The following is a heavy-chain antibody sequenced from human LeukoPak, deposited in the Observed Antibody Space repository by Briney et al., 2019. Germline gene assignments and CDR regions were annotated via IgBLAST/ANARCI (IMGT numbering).Heavy chain of an antibody. CDR3: ATGGIDRDYYYDISGYYY. Sequence: ASVKVSCKVSGYILTVLSMHWVRQAPGKGLEWMGGFDPEDGETIYAQKFQGRVTITEDTSTDTAYMELSSLRSEDTAVYYCATGGIDRDYYYDISGYYYWGQGTLVTVSS. CDR1: GYILTVLS. J-gene: IGHJ4*02. D-gene: IGHD3-22*01. CDR2: FDPEDGET. V-gene: IGHV1-24*01.